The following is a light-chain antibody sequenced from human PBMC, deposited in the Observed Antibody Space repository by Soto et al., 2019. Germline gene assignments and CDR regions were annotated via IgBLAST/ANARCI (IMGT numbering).Light chain of an antibody. Sequence: DIQMTQSPSTLSASVGDRVTITCRASQSVCSSLAWYQQRPGKAPTLLIFYAATLESGVPSKFSGSGSYTEFTFTIISLQPDDSATFYCRQYNTYGLTFGGGTKVDIK. CDR2: YAA. CDR1: QSVCSS. J-gene: IGKJ4*02. CDR3: RQYNTYGLT. V-gene: IGKV1-5*01.